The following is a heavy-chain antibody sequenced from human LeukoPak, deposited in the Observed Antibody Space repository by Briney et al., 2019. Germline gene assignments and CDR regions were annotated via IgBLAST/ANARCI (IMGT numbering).Heavy chain of an antibody. D-gene: IGHD3-22*01. J-gene: IGHJ1*01. Sequence: SETLSLTCTVSGGSISSSSYYWGWIRQPPGKGLEWIGDVYYSGRTYSSPSLKSRAAISVDTSWNQFSLNLNSVTAADTAVYYCARRRYYDSTGYLDWGQGTLVTVSS. CDR2: VYYSGRT. V-gene: IGHV4-39*01. CDR3: ARRRYYDSTGYLD. CDR1: GGSISSSSYY.